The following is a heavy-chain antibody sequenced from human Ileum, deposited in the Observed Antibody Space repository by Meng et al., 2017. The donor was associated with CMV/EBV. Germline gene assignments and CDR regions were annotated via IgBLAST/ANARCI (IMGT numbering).Heavy chain of an antibody. CDR2: IDPNSGGT. J-gene: IGHJ4*02. D-gene: IGHD2-8*02. CDR1: GYTFTAYY. V-gene: IGHV1-2*02. Sequence: QVQVVQSGAEVKEPGASVKVSCKASGYTFTAYYMHWVRQAPGQGLEWMGWIDPNSGGTNYAQKFQGRVTMTRDTSINTAYMELSRLRYDDTAVYYCARKMGVYYFDYWGQGTLVTVSS. CDR3: ARKMGVYYFDY.